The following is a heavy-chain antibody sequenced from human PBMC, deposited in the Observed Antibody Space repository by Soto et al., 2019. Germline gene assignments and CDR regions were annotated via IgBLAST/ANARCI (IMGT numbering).Heavy chain of an antibody. CDR1: GGTFSSNA. CDR2: IIPLLGAG. V-gene: IGHV1-69*01. Sequence: QVQLVQSGAEVKKPGSSMKVSCKASGGTFSSNAISWVRQAPGQGLEWMGGIIPLLGAGHYAQKFQGRVTITADDSTNTAYMELSSLRSEDTAVYYCASHKGSGYFYGMDVWGQGTTVTVSS. J-gene: IGHJ6*02. CDR3: ASHKGSGYFYGMDV.